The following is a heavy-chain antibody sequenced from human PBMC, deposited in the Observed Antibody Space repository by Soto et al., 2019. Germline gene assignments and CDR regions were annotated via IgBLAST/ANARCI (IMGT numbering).Heavy chain of an antibody. CDR2: IYDSERT. V-gene: IGHV4-59*08. J-gene: IGHJ4*02. CDR3: ARQWDY. Sequence: QVQLQESGPGLVKPSETLSLTCAVSGASIRSDYWSWIRQIPGRGLEWIGYIYDSERTNYNPSLRSLVTIAADTSKNQLPLKVRSVTAADTAVYYGARQWDYWGQGILVTVSS. CDR1: GASIRSDY.